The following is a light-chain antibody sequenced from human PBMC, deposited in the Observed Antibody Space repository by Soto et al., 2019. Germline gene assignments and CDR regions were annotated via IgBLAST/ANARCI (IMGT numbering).Light chain of an antibody. V-gene: IGKV1-5*03. CDR2: KAS. CDR1: QSISSW. J-gene: IGKJ1*01. Sequence: DIQMTQSPSTMSASVGDRVTITCRASQSISSWLAWYQQKPGKAPKLLIYKASSLESGVPSRFSGSGSGTEFPLTISSLQPDDFATYYCQQYNSWWTSGQGPKVDIK. CDR3: QQYNSWWT.